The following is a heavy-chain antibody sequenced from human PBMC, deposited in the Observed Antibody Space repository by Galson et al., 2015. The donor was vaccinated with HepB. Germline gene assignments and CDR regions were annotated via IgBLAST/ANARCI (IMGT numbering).Heavy chain of an antibody. J-gene: IGHJ5*02. Sequence: SLRLSCAASGFTFSNAWMSWVRQAPGKGLEWVGRIKSKTDGGTTDYAAPVKGRFTISRDDSKNTLYLQMNSLKTEDTAVYYCTTAGIVVVVAAHNWFDPWGQGTLVTVSS. V-gene: IGHV3-15*01. CDR3: TTAGIVVVVAAHNWFDP. D-gene: IGHD2-15*01. CDR2: IKSKTDGGTT. CDR1: GFTFSNAW.